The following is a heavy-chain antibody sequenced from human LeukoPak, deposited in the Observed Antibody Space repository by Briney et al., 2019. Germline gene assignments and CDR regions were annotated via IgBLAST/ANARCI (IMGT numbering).Heavy chain of an antibody. V-gene: IGHV3-11*04. CDR1: GFTFRNYY. D-gene: IGHD1-26*01. CDR3: ARAVQDSGPCVSPGAFDI. J-gene: IGHJ3*02. CDR2: ISASGDRI. Sequence: PGGSLRLSCTASGFTFRNYYLTWIRQAPGKGLEWLSFISASGDRIYESDSVKGRFTISRDNAKNTLNLQMVRLTAEDTAVYYCARAVQDSGPCVSPGAFDILGGGTLVTVSS.